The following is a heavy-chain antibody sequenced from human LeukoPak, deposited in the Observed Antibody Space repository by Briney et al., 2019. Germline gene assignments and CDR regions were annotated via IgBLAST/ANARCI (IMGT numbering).Heavy chain of an antibody. CDR1: GFTFSSYA. CDR3: AKSHYYGSESIDY. CDR2: VSASGDST. D-gene: IGHD3-10*01. J-gene: IGHJ4*02. Sequence: PGGSLRLSCAASGFTFSSYAMSWVRQAPGKGLAWISTVSASGDSTSYADSVKGRFTISRDNSKNALYLQVNSLRADDAALYYCAKSHYYGSESIDYWGQGTLVTVSS. V-gene: IGHV3-23*01.